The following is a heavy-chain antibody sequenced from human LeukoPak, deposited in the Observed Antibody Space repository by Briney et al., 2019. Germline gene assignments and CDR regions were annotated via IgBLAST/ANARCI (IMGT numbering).Heavy chain of an antibody. Sequence: SETLSLTCTVSGGSISSYYWSWIRQPPGKGLEWIGYIYYSGSTNYNPSLKSRVTISVDTSKNQFSLKLSSVTAADTTVYYCARDGIAAAAENYFDYWGQGTLVTVSS. CDR2: IYYSGST. D-gene: IGHD6-13*01. J-gene: IGHJ4*02. CDR1: GGSISSYY. CDR3: ARDGIAAAAENYFDY. V-gene: IGHV4-59*01.